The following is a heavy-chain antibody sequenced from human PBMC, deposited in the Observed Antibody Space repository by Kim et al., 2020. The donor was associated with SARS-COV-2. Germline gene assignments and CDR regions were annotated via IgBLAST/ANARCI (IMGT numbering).Heavy chain of an antibody. D-gene: IGHD3-22*01. V-gene: IGHV3-66*02. CDR3: AREGYYDSSGYYYVRAFDI. Sequence: GGSLRLSCAASGFTVSSNYMSWVRQAPGKGLEWVSVIYSGGSTYYADSVKGRFTISRDNSKNTLYLQMNSLRAEDTAVYYCAREGYYDSSGYYYVRAFDIWGQGTMVTVSS. CDR2: IYSGGST. J-gene: IGHJ3*02. CDR1: GFTVSSNY.